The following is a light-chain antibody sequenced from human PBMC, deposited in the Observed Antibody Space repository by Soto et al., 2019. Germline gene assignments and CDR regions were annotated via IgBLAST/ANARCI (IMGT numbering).Light chain of an antibody. J-gene: IGKJ1*01. Sequence: DIQMTQSPSALAASVGDRATITSRASQSISSWLAWCQQKPGKAPKLLIYDASTLQSGVPSRYSGSGSGTEFTLTIRTLQTDDFATYFCHQYDSYSPWTFGEGPKV. CDR2: DAS. CDR1: QSISSW. V-gene: IGKV1-5*01. CDR3: HQYDSYSPWT.